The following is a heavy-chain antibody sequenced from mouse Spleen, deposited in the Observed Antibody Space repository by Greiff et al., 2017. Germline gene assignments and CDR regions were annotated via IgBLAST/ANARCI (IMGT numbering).Heavy chain of an antibody. V-gene: IGHV5-9-3*01. CDR1: GFTFSSYA. J-gene: IGHJ2*01. CDR3: ARNWDGSSYNY. CDR2: ISSGGSYT. D-gene: IGHD1-1*01. Sequence: EVQVVESGGGLVKPGGSLKLSCAASGFTFSSYAMSWVRQTPEKRLEWVATISSGGSYTYYPDSVKGRFTISRDNAKNTLYLQMSSLRSEDTAMYYCARNWDGSSYNYWGQGTTLTVSS.